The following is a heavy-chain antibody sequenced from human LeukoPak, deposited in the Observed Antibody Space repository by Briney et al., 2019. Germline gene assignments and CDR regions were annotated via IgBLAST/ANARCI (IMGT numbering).Heavy chain of an antibody. V-gene: IGHV1-18*04. J-gene: IGHJ5*02. CDR3: ARRVSNWFDP. CDR1: GYTFTSYN. Sequence: ASVKVSCKASGYTFTSYNIIWVRQAPGQGLEWMAWISPYNGNTNYAQNLQGRVTLTLDTSTTTAYMELRGLRSDDTAVYYCARRVSNWFDPWGQGTLVTVSS. CDR2: ISPYNGNT.